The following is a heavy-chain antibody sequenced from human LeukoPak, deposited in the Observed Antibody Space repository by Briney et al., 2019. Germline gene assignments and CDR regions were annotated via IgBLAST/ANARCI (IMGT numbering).Heavy chain of an antibody. D-gene: IGHD1-26*01. CDR2: INHSGST. Sequence: SETLSLTCAVYGGSFSGYYWSWIRQPPGKGLEWIGEINHSGSTNYNPSLKSRVTISVDTSKNQFSLKLSSVTAADTAVYYCASSRASDYWGQGTLVTVSS. CDR3: ASSRASDY. V-gene: IGHV4-34*01. J-gene: IGHJ4*02. CDR1: GGSFSGYY.